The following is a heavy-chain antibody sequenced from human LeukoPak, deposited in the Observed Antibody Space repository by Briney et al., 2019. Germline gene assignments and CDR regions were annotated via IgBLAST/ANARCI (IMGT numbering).Heavy chain of an antibody. V-gene: IGHV1-18*01. Sequence: ASVKVSCKASGYTFTSYGINWVRQAPGQGLEWMGWISCYNGNTNYAENFQGRVTVTTDTSTSTGYMELRSLRSDDTAVYYCARRYYDFWSGYYSYYFDYWGQGTLVTVSS. D-gene: IGHD3-3*01. J-gene: IGHJ4*02. CDR1: GYTFTSYG. CDR2: ISCYNGNT. CDR3: ARRYYDFWSGYYSYYFDY.